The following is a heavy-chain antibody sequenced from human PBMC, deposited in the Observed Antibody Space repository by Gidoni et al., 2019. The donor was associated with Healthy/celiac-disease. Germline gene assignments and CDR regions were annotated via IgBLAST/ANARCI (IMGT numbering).Heavy chain of an antibody. V-gene: IGHV1-3*01. CDR1: GYTFTSYA. D-gene: IGHD3-10*01. Sequence: QVQLVQSGAEVKNPGASVKVSCKDSGYTFTSYAMHWVRQAPGQRLEWMGWINAGNGNTKYSQKFQGRVTITRDTSASTAYMELSSLRSEDTAVYYCATTMVQGVIPDYWGQGTLVTVSS. J-gene: IGHJ4*02. CDR3: ATTMVQGVIPDY. CDR2: INAGNGNT.